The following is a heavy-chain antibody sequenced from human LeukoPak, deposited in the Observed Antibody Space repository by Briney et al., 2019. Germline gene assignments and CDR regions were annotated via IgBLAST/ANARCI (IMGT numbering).Heavy chain of an antibody. CDR1: GFTFSSYA. CDR2: ISSNGGST. D-gene: IGHD3-9*01. V-gene: IGHV3-64*01. Sequence: PGGSLRLSCAASGFTFSSYAMHWVRQAPGKGLEYVSAISSNGGSTYYANSVKGRFTISRDNSKNTLYLQMGSLRAEDTAIYYCAKAANYDILTGYYLDYWGQGTLVTVSS. CDR3: AKAANYDILTGYYLDY. J-gene: IGHJ4*02.